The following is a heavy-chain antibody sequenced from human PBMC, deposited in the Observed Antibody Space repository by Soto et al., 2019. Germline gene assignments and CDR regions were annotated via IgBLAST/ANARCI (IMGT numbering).Heavy chain of an antibody. Sequence: PGGSLRLSCAASGFTFSNYAMSWVRQAPGKGLEWVSSISSSGGATYYADSVKGRATISRDNSKNTLYLQMTSLRSEDTAVYYCAKDLEGVVCDYFGSWGLGTLVTVSS. V-gene: IGHV3-23*01. D-gene: IGHD3-16*01. CDR3: AKDLEGVVCDYFGS. CDR1: GFTFSNYA. CDR2: ISSSGGAT. J-gene: IGHJ4*02.